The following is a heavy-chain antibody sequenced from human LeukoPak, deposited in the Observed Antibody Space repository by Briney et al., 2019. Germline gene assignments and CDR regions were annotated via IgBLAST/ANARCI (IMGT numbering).Heavy chain of an antibody. V-gene: IGHV1-58*02. CDR1: GFTFTSSA. J-gene: IGHJ6*03. Sequence: GASVKVSCKASGFTFTSSAMQWVRQARGQRLEWIGWIVVGSGNTNYAQKFQERVTITRDMSTSTAYMELSSLRSEDTAVYYCAAAKRTGMATIPDYYYYMGVWGKGTTVTVSS. CDR3: AAAKRTGMATIPDYYYYMGV. CDR2: IVVGSGNT. D-gene: IGHD5-24*01.